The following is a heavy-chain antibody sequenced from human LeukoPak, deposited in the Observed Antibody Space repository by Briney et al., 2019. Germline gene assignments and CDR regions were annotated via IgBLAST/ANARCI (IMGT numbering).Heavy chain of an antibody. CDR3: ARGTVVPAAIVDY. CDR2: INHSGST. CDR1: GGSFSGYY. J-gene: IGHJ4*02. D-gene: IGHD2-2*01. V-gene: IGHV4-34*01. Sequence: SETLSLTCAVYGGSFSGYYWSWIRQPPGKGLEWIGEINHSGSTNYNPSLKSRVTISVDTSKNQFSLKLSSVTAADTAVCYCARGTVVPAAIVDYWAREPWSPSPQ.